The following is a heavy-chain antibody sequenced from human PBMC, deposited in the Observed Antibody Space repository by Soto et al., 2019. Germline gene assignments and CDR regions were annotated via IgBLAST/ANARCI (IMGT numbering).Heavy chain of an antibody. CDR1: GGSISSGGYY. CDR2: IYYSGST. D-gene: IGHD3-22*01. CDR3: ARTGSGGYYSGMDV. V-gene: IGHV4-31*03. Sequence: SETLSLTCTVSGGSISSGGYYWIWIRQHPGKGLEWIGYIYYSGSTYYNPSLKSRVTISVDTSRNQFSLKLSSVTAADTAVYYCARTGSGGYYSGMDVWGQGTTVTVSS. J-gene: IGHJ6*02.